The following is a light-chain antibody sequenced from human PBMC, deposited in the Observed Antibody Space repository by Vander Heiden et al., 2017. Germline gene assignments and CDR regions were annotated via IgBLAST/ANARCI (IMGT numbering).Light chain of an antibody. CDR2: GNS. Sequence: QSVLTQPPSVSGAPGQRVTISCTGSSSNIGAGFDVHWYQQLPGTTPKLLIFGNSNRPSGVPDRFSGSKSGTSASLAITWLQAEDEGDYYCQSYDSSLSAYVFGTGTKVTVL. CDR1: SSNIGAGFD. CDR3: QSYDSSLSAYV. J-gene: IGLJ1*01. V-gene: IGLV1-40*01.